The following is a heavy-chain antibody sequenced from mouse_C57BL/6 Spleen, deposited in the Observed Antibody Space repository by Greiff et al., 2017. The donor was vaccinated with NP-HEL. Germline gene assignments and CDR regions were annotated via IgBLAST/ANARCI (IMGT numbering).Heavy chain of an antibody. Sequence: DVQLQESGPVLVKPGASVKMSCKASGYTFTDYYMNWVKQSHGKSLEWIGVINPYNGGTSYNQKFKGKATLTVDKSSSTAYMELNSLTSEDSAVDYCARRLEFITTVGVFDYWGQGTTLTVSS. CDR3: ARRLEFITTVGVFDY. V-gene: IGHV1-19*01. D-gene: IGHD1-1*01. J-gene: IGHJ2*01. CDR1: GYTFTDYY. CDR2: INPYNGGT.